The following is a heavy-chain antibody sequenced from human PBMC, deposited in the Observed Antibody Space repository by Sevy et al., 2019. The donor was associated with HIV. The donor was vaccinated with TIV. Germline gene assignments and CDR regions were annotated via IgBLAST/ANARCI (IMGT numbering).Heavy chain of an antibody. V-gene: IGHV3-48*03. Sequence: GGSLRLSCVASGFTLPDYEMNWVRQAPGKGLEWVASISRSGTTIYYADSLKGRFTISRDSAKNSVYLQMNSLRAEDTGFYFSARGPGYYDSGRWLDPWGQGTLVTVSS. CDR3: ARGPGYYDSGRWLDP. D-gene: IGHD3-9*01. J-gene: IGHJ5*02. CDR2: ISRSGTTI. CDR1: GFTLPDYE.